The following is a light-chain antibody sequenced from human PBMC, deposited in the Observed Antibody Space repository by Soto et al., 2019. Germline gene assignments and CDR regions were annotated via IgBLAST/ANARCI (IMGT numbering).Light chain of an antibody. J-gene: IGLJ1*01. CDR1: SSDVGGYNY. V-gene: IGLV2-8*01. CDR3: SSYAGSSNV. CDR2: EVN. Sequence: QSALTQPPSASGSPGQSVAISCTGNSSDVGGYNYVSWYQQHPGKAAKLMIYEVNKPPSGVPDRFSGSKSGNTAALTVAGLQAEDEADYDCSSYAGSSNVFATGSKLTVL.